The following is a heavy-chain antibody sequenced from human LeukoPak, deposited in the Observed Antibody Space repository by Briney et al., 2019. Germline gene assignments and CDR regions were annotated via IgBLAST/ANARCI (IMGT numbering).Heavy chain of an antibody. D-gene: IGHD2-15*01. CDR3: AREDCSGGSCYFDY. V-gene: IGHV3-7*03. CDR1: GSTFSSYW. Sequence: PGGSLRLSCAASGSTFSSYWMSWVRQAPGKGLEWVANIKQDGSEKYYVDSVKGRFTISRDNAKNSLYLQMNSLRAEDTAVYYCAREDCSGGSCYFDYWGQGTLVTVSS. CDR2: IKQDGSEK. J-gene: IGHJ4*02.